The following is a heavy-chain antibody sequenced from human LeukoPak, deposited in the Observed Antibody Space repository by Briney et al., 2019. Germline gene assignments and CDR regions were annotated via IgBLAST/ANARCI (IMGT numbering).Heavy chain of an antibody. CDR1: GFTFSNYA. CDR2: ISGGGGRT. V-gene: IGHV3-23*01. J-gene: IGHJ5*02. D-gene: IGHD1-26*01. Sequence: GGSLRLSCAASGFTFSNYAMSWVRQAPGKGLDWVSSISGGGGRTYYADSVKGRFTISRDNSKNTLYLQMNSLRAEDTAVYYCAKARPIVGALSWGQGTLVTVSS. CDR3: AKARPIVGALS.